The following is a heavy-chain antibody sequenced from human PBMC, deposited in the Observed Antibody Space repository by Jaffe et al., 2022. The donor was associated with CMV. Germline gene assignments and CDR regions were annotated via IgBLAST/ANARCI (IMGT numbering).Heavy chain of an antibody. D-gene: IGHD7-27*01. CDR2: IYTSGST. Sequence: QVQLQESGPGLVKPSETLSLTCTVSGGSISSYYWSWIRQPAGKGLEWIGRIYTSGSTNYNPSLKSRVTMSVDTSKNQFSLKLSSVTAADTAVYYCARVWRGGETGLSLTYWYFDLWGRGTLVTVSS. CDR3: ARVWRGGETGLSLTYWYFDL. V-gene: IGHV4-4*07. CDR1: GGSISSYY. J-gene: IGHJ2*01.